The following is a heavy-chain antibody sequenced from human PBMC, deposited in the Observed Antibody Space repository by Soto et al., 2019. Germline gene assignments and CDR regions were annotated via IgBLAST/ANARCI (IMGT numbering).Heavy chain of an antibody. CDR3: ARIHVTGYSDY. Sequence: QLQLQESGPGLVKPSETLSLTCTVSGGSISSSSYYWGWIRQPPGKGLEWIGSIYYSGSTYYNPSLKSRVNISVDTSKNQFSLKLSSVTAADTAVYYCARIHVTGYSDYWGQGTLVTVSS. J-gene: IGHJ4*02. CDR1: GGSISSSSYY. V-gene: IGHV4-39*01. D-gene: IGHD3-9*01. CDR2: IYYSGST.